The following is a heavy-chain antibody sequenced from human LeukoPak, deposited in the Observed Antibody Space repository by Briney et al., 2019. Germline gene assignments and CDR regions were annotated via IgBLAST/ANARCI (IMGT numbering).Heavy chain of an antibody. J-gene: IGHJ4*02. V-gene: IGHV3-33*01. CDR2: IWYDGSTK. CDR3: ARDSGFGELVTYYFDY. D-gene: IGHD3-10*01. CDR1: GFNFSNYG. Sequence: GGSLRLSCAASGFNFSNYGMHWVRQVPGKGLEWVAVIWYDGSTKYYANYVKGRFTVPRDNSKNTLYLQMNILRPEDTAIYYCARDSGFGELVTYYFDYWGQGTLVTVSS.